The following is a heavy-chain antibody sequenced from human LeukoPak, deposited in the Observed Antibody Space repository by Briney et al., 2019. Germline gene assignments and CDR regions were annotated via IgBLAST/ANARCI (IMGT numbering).Heavy chain of an antibody. J-gene: IGHJ4*02. CDR2: ISYDGSNK. CDR3: ARVLGGYSYGDY. Sequence: GGSLRLSCAASGFTFSTYSMNWVRQAPGKGLEWVAVISYDGSNKYYADSVKGRFTISRDNSKNTLYLQMNSLRAEDTAVYYCARVLGGYSYGDYWGQGTLVTVSS. V-gene: IGHV3-30*03. CDR1: GFTFSTYS. D-gene: IGHD5-18*01.